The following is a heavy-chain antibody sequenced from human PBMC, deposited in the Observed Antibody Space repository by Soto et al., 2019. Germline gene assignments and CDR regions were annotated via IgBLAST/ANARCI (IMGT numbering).Heavy chain of an antibody. Sequence: WETLSLTCAVSGGSISSSNWWSWVRQPPGKGLEWIGEIYHSGSTNYNPSLKSRVTISVDKSKNQFSLKLSSVTAADTAVYYCARGFTIAGVYYYYGMDVWGQGTTVTVSS. J-gene: IGHJ6*02. CDR3: ARGFTIAGVYYYYGMDV. CDR2: IYHSGST. CDR1: GGSISSSNW. D-gene: IGHD5-12*01. V-gene: IGHV4-4*02.